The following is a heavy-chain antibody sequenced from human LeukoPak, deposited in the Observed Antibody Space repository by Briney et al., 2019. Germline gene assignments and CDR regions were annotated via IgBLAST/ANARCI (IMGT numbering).Heavy chain of an antibody. D-gene: IGHD1-26*01. J-gene: IGHJ3*02. CDR3: ARGGSYLSAFDI. V-gene: IGHV1-46*01. CDR1: GYTFTSYY. CDR2: INPSGGST. Sequence: GASVKVSCKASGYTFTSYYMHWVRQAPGQGLEWMGIINPSGGSTSYAQKFQGRVTMTTDTSTSTAYMELRSLRSDDTAVYYCARGGSYLSAFDIWGQGTMVTVSS.